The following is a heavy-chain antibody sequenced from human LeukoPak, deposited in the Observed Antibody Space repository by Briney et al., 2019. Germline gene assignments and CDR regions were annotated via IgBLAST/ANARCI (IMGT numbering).Heavy chain of an antibody. J-gene: IGHJ3*02. CDR3: ARRGSTSPAFDI. D-gene: IGHD2-2*01. Sequence: ASVKVSCKASGYTFTNNGISWVRQAPGQGLEWMGWISGYNGNTNYAQKLQGRVTMTTDTSTTTAYMELRSLRSDDTAVYYCARRGSTSPAFDIWGQGTMVTVSS. CDR1: GYTFTNNG. V-gene: IGHV1-18*01. CDR2: ISGYNGNT.